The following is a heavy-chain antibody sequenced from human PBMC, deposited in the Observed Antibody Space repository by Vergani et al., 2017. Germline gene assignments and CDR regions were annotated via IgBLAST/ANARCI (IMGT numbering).Heavy chain of an antibody. V-gene: IGHV1-2*02. Sequence: QVQLVQSGAEVKKPGSSVKVSCKASGGTFSSYTISWVRQAPGQGLEWMGWINPNSGGTNYAQKFQGRVTMTRDTSISTAYMELSRLRSDDTAVYYCATGWVGATDFDYWGQGTLVTVSS. CDR3: ATGWVGATDFDY. CDR1: GGTFSSYT. D-gene: IGHD1-26*01. J-gene: IGHJ4*02. CDR2: INPNSGGT.